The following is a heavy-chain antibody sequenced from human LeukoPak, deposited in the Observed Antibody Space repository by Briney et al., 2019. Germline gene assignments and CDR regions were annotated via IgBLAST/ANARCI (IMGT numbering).Heavy chain of an antibody. Sequence: PSETLSLTCSVSGGSINNHIWSWIRQPPGKGLEWTGYISYSGSANYNPSLKSRVTISVDTSKNQFSLKVTSVTAADTAVYYCARETAMVLDYWGQGTLVTVSS. CDR1: GGSINNHI. J-gene: IGHJ4*02. D-gene: IGHD5-18*01. CDR3: ARETAMVLDY. CDR2: ISYSGSA. V-gene: IGHV4-59*11.